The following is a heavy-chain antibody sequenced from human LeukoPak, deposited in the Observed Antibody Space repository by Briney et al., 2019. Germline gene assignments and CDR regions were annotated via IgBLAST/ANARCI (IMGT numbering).Heavy chain of an antibody. D-gene: IGHD6-19*01. Sequence: GGSLRLSCAASRFTFSSCSMNWVRQAPGKGLEWVSSISSSSSYIYYADSVKGRFTISRDNAKSSLYLQMNSLRAEDTAVYYCAREGRGGWYFDYWGQGTLVTVSS. CDR1: RFTFSSCS. J-gene: IGHJ4*02. V-gene: IGHV3-21*01. CDR2: ISSSSSYI. CDR3: AREGRGGWYFDY.